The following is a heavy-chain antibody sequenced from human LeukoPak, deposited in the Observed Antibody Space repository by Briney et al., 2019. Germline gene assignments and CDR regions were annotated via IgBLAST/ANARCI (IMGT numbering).Heavy chain of an antibody. CDR3: AKDGGYCSGGNCYVRDAFDS. V-gene: IGHV3-23*01. CDR1: GFTFNNYA. D-gene: IGHD2-15*01. Sequence: GGSLRLSCAASGFTFNNYAMSWVRQAPGKGLEWVSAISGSGGRIYYADSVKGRFTISRDNSKNTLYLQMNSLRAEDTAVYYCAKDGGYCSGGNCYVRDAFDSWGQGTMVTVSS. CDR2: ISGSGGRI. J-gene: IGHJ3*02.